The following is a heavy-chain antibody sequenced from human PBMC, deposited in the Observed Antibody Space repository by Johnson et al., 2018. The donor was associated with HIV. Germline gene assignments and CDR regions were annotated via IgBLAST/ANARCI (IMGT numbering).Heavy chain of an antibody. V-gene: IGHV3-74*01. CDR2: IRSDGTDT. Sequence: VQLVESGGGLVQPGGSLILSCAASGFTFSRYWMHWVRQAPGKGLVWVSRIRSDGTDTYYADSVKGRFTISRDNARNTMFVQMKSLRAEDTAVYFCARGNLGAFDIWGQGTMVTVSS. J-gene: IGHJ3*02. D-gene: IGHD3-16*01. CDR3: ARGNLGAFDI. CDR1: GFTFSRYW.